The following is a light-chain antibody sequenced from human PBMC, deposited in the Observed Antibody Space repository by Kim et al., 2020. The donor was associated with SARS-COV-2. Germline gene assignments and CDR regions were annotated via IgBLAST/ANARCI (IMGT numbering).Light chain of an antibody. CDR2: AAS. J-gene: IGKJ5*01. CDR3: QQAHSFPYT. V-gene: IGKV1-12*01. CDR1: QGISSW. Sequence: AAVGDIVTITCRASQGISSWLAWYQQKPGKAPKLLIYAASTLQGGVPSRFSGSGSGTDFTLTISSLQPEDFGSYFCQQAHSFPYTFGQGTRLEIK.